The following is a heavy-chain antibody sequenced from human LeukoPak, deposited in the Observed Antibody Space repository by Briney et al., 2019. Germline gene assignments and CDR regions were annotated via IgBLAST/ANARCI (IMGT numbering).Heavy chain of an antibody. D-gene: IGHD3-10*01. CDR3: ARALGGSGSYYIDY. Sequence: GGSLRLSCAASGFTFSSYGMHWVRQAPGKGLEWVAVISYDGSNKYYADSVKGRFTISRDNSKNTLYLQMNSLRAEDTAVYYCARALGGSGSYYIDYWGQGTLVTVSS. V-gene: IGHV3-30*19. CDR1: GFTFSSYG. CDR2: ISYDGSNK. J-gene: IGHJ4*02.